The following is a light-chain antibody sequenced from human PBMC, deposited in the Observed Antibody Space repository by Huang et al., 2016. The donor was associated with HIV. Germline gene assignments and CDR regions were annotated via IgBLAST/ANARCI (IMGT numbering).Light chain of an antibody. J-gene: IGKJ3*01. CDR3: QQFNNWPPRFT. CDR1: QNIGDN. CDR2: GAS. V-gene: IGKV3-15*01. Sequence: EIVMTQSPATLSVSPGERATLSCRASQNIGDNLTWYQHKPGQAPRLLIYGASTRATGIPPRCSGSGSVTEFTLTISGLESEDFAVYYCQQFNNWPPRFTFGPGTTVDVK.